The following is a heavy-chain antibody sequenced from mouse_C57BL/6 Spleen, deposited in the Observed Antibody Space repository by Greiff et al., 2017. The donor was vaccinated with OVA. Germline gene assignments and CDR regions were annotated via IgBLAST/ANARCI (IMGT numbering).Heavy chain of an antibody. D-gene: IGHD2-4*01. CDR2: INPNNGGT. J-gene: IGHJ4*01. V-gene: IGHV1-18*01. CDR3: ARGKFYDYDEGYYAMDY. CDR1: GYTFTDYN. Sequence: DVKLQESGPELVKPGASVKIPCKASGYTFTDYNMDWVKQSHGKSLEWIGDINPNNGGTIYNQKFKGKATLTVDKSSSTAYMELRSLTSEDTAVYYCARGKFYDYDEGYYAMDYWGQGTSVTVSS.